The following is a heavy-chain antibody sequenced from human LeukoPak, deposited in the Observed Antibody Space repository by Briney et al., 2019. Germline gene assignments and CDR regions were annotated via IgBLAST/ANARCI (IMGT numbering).Heavy chain of an antibody. CDR1: GGSFSGYY. Sequence: SETLSLTCAVYGGSFSGYYWSWIRQLPGKGLEWIGEINHSGSTNYNPSLKSRVTISVDTSKNQFSLKLSSVTAADTAVYYCARARRFFDYWGQGTLVTVSS. J-gene: IGHJ4*02. CDR2: INHSGST. V-gene: IGHV4-34*01. CDR3: ARARRFFDY.